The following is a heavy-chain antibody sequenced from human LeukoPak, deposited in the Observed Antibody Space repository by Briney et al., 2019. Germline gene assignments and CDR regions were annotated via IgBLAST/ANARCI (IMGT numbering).Heavy chain of an antibody. Sequence: GGSLRLSCTASGFTFGDYAMNWFRQAPGKGLEWVAFISYDGGKRYFADSVKGRFSISRDNSASAHFLDMDSLRTEDTAVYFCAKGLRWFGNFYFNFFDHWGQGILVTVSS. CDR2: ISYDGGKR. CDR1: GFTFGDYA. V-gene: IGHV3-30*04. D-gene: IGHD3-10*01. CDR3: AKGLRWFGNFYFNFFDH. J-gene: IGHJ4*02.